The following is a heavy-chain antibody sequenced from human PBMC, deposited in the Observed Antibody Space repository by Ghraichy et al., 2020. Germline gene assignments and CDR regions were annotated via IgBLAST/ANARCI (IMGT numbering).Heavy chain of an antibody. J-gene: IGHJ4*02. V-gene: IGHV3-11*01. Sequence: GGSLRLSCAASGFTFSDYDMNWIRQAPGKGLEWVSYISDSGNNIYYADSVRGRFTISRDNAKRSLFLQMNSLRGEDTAVYYCASAVGSGYTYGYNDIWGQGTLVTVSS. CDR1: GFTFSDYD. CDR2: ISDSGNNI. D-gene: IGHD5-18*01. CDR3: ASAVGSGYTYGYNDI.